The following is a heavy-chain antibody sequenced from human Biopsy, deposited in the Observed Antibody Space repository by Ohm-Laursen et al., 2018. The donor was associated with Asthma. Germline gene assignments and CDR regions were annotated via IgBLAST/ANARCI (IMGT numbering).Heavy chain of an antibody. V-gene: IGHV4-31*02. CDR2: IHYSGST. CDR1: GGSINSSTW. D-gene: IGHD3-22*01. CDR3: ARAQDYYDSRGYYRSFDY. Sequence: TLSLTWTVSGGSINSSTWWSWVRQHPGKGLEWIGFIHYSGSTYYNPSLKSRVSISIDTSKNQFSLKLSSVTAADTAVYYCARAQDYYDSRGYYRSFDYWGQGTLVTVSS. J-gene: IGHJ4*02.